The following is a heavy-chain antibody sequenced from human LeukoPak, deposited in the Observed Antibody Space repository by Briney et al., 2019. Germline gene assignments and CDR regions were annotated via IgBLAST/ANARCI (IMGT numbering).Heavy chain of an antibody. CDR2: IYYSGST. Sequence: SETLSLTCTVSGGAISSYYWSWIRQPPGKELEWIAYIYYSGSTNLNPSLKSRSTISIDTSKNQFSLKLSSVTAADTAMYYCARAPDYRWFDPWGQGTLVTVSS. V-gene: IGHV4-59*01. CDR1: GGAISSYY. D-gene: IGHD4/OR15-4a*01. CDR3: ARAPDYRWFDP. J-gene: IGHJ5*02.